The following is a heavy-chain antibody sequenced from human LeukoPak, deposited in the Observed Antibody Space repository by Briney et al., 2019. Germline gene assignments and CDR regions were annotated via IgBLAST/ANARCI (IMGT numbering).Heavy chain of an antibody. CDR2: VSGSGGHT. Sequence: GGSLRLSCAGSGFTFSNYAMAWVRQAPGKGLEWVSAVSGSGGHTYYADSVKGRFTISRDNSKNILYLQMNSLRAEDTAVYYCAKVIIAVHGYNLGPIDYWGQGTLVTVSS. CDR3: AKVIIAVHGYNLGPIDY. J-gene: IGHJ4*02. D-gene: IGHD5-24*01. CDR1: GFTFSNYA. V-gene: IGHV3-23*01.